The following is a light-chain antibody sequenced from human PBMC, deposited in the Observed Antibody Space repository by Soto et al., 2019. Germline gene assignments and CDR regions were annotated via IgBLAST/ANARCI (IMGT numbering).Light chain of an antibody. CDR1: QGISNY. CDR3: QQSFTTPLT. V-gene: IGKV1-39*01. J-gene: IGKJ4*01. CDR2: VAS. Sequence: DIRLTQSPSFLSASVVDSVTITCLASQGISNYLAWHQQKPGKAPNVLINVASTLRSGVPSRFSGSGSGTDFNLTINSLQPEDFATYFCQQSFTTPLTFGGGTKVDIK.